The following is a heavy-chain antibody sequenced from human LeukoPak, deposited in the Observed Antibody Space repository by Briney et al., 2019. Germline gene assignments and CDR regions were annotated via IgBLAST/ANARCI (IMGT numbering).Heavy chain of an antibody. J-gene: IGHJ4*02. V-gene: IGHV3-23*01. CDR2: ISDNGGRT. CDR1: GFTFSSYG. Sequence: GGSLRLSCAASGFTFSSYGMTWVRQAPGKGLEWVSAISDNGGRTFYADSVKGRFTISRDNSRNTLFLQMNSLRADDTAVYYCAKDSYDTSIWGQGTLVTVSS. CDR3: AKDSYDTSI. D-gene: IGHD3-22*01.